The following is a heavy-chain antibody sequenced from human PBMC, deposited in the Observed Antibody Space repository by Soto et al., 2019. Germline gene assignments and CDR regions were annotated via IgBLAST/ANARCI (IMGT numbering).Heavy chain of an antibody. Sequence: EVQLLESGGGLVQPGGSLRLSCTASGFTFSSYAVTWVRQAPGEGLEWVSGISGTGGSTFYADSVRGRFTISRDNSKNTLYLQMNSLRAEDTAVYYCAKYGYYDSSGYYCLDDWGQGTLVTVSP. J-gene: IGHJ4*02. CDR2: ISGTGGST. D-gene: IGHD3-22*01. V-gene: IGHV3-23*01. CDR3: AKYGYYDSSGYYCLDD. CDR1: GFTFSSYA.